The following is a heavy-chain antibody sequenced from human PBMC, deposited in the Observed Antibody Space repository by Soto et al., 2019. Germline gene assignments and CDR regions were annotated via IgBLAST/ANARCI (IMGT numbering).Heavy chain of an antibody. J-gene: IGHJ6*03. D-gene: IGHD3-10*01. Sequence: GGSLRLSCAASGFTFSNYGMHWVRQAPGKGLEWVAVIWYDGSNKYYADSVKGRFTISRDNSKNTLYLQMNNLRAGDMAVYYCARHRGPGQNYHLAVSARGTTVTVSS. CDR1: GFTFSNYG. CDR3: ARHRGPGQNYHLAV. CDR2: IWYDGSNK. V-gene: IGHV3-33*01.